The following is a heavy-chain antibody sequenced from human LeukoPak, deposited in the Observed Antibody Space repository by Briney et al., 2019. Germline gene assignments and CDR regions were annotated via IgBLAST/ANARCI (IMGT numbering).Heavy chain of an antibody. CDR3: ARFGYVAAVGV. D-gene: IGHD2-15*01. CDR1: GFSFSAYW. Sequence: GGSLRLSCAASGFSFSAYWMTWVRQAPGTGLEWVANINPAGSETYYVDPVKGRFSISRDNAKNLVYLQMNSLRAGDTAVYHCARFGYVAAVGVWGQGTPVTVSS. J-gene: IGHJ4*02. V-gene: IGHV3-7*01. CDR2: INPAGSET.